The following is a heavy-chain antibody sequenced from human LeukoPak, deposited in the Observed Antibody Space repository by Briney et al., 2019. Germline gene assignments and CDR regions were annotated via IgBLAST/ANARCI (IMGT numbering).Heavy chain of an antibody. CDR3: ARDAHQSGSYNFDY. CDR2: ISGYNGNT. V-gene: IGHV1-18*01. Sequence: ASVKVSCKASGYTFTTYGISWVRQAPGQGLEWRGWISGYNGNTNNAQKVQGRVTMTTDTSTSTAYMELRSLRSDDTAVYYCARDAHQSGSYNFDYWGQGTPVTVSS. D-gene: IGHD1-26*01. J-gene: IGHJ4*02. CDR1: GYTFTTYG.